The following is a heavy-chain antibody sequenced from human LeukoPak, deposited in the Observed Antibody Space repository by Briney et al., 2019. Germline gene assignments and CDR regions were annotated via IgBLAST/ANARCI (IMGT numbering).Heavy chain of an antibody. CDR3: ARGFGNGAFDI. J-gene: IGHJ3*02. D-gene: IGHD4-23*01. V-gene: IGHV4-34*01. CDR2: INHSGST. Sequence: PSETLSLTCAVYGGSFSGYYWSWIRQPPGKGLEWIGEINHSGSTNYNPSLKSRVTISVDTSKNQFSLNLSSVTAADTAVYYCARGFGNGAFDIWGQGTMVTVSS. CDR1: GGSFSGYY.